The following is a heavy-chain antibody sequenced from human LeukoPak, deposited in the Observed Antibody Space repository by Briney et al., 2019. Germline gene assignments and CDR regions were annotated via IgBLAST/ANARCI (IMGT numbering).Heavy chain of an antibody. J-gene: IGHJ3*02. Sequence: ASVKVSCKASGGTFSSYAISWVRQAPGQGLEWMGGIIPIFGTANYAQKFQGRVTITADESTSTAYMELSSLRPEDTAVYYCARVYSSSWYQADAFDIWGQGTMVTVSS. CDR3: ARVYSSSWYQADAFDI. CDR1: GGTFSSYA. D-gene: IGHD6-13*01. V-gene: IGHV1-69*13. CDR2: IIPIFGTA.